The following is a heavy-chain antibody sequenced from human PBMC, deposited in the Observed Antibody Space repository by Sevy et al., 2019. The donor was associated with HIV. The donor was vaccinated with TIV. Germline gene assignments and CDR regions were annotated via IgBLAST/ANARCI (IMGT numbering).Heavy chain of an antibody. CDR2: IYYNGHI. Sequence: SETLSLTCTVSGGSITSLYWNWIRQAPGKGLEWIANIYYNGHINYNPSLMSRITLSLDKSKNQFSLRLSSVTAADTAMYYCAGENAWGRGYSWGQGTLVTVSS. CDR3: AGENAWGRGYS. V-gene: IGHV4-59*08. D-gene: IGHD1-26*01. J-gene: IGHJ4*02. CDR1: GGSITSLY.